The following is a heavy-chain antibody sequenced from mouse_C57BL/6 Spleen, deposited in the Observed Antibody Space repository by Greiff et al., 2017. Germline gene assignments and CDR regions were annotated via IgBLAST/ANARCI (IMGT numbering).Heavy chain of an antibody. CDR3: APESYYSNLWFAY. D-gene: IGHD2-5*01. CDR2: IYPGDGDT. Sequence: VQLQQSGPELVKPGASVKISCKASGYAFSSSWMNWVKQRPGKGLEWIGRIYPGDGDTTYNGKFKGKATLTADKSSSTAYMQLSSLTSEDSAVYFCAPESYYSNLWFAYWGQVTLVTVSA. J-gene: IGHJ3*01. V-gene: IGHV1-82*01. CDR1: GYAFSSSW.